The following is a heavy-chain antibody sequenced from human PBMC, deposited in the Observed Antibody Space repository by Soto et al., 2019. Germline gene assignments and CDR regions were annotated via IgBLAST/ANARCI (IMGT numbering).Heavy chain of an antibody. CDR2: IYYSGST. CDR1: GGSISSYY. D-gene: IGHD4-4*01. Sequence: PSETLSLTCTVSGGSISSYYWSWLRQPPGKGLEWIGYIYYSGSTNYNPSLKSRVTISVDRSKNQFSLKLNSVTSADTALYYCARTDRATDGPRFFEYWDQGTLGAASS. V-gene: IGHV4-59*01. J-gene: IGHJ4*02. CDR3: ARTDRATDGPRFFEY.